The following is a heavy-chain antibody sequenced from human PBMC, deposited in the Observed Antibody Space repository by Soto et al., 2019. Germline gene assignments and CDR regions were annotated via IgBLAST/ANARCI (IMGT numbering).Heavy chain of an antibody. CDR3: ARESGSYHFDY. D-gene: IGHD3-10*01. CDR2: IWYDGSNK. Sequence: QVQLVESGGGVVQPGRSLRLSCAASGFTFSSYGMHWVRQAPGKGLEWVAAIWYDGSNKYYTDSVKGRFTVSRDNSKNTLYLQMNRLRVEDTAEYYCARESGSYHFDYWGQGTLVTVSS. J-gene: IGHJ4*02. V-gene: IGHV3-33*01. CDR1: GFTFSSYG.